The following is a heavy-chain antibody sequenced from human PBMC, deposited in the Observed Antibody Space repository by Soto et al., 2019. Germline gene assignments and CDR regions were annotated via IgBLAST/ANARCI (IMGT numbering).Heavy chain of an antibody. D-gene: IGHD6-19*01. J-gene: IGHJ4*02. CDR3: AKGVHGWPD. Sequence: PGGSLRLSCAASGFTFSSYAMNWVRQAPGKGLEWVSGISGSGGVTDYADPVKGRFTISRDNFKNTLHLQMSSLGVEDTAVYYCAKGVHGWPDWGQGTLVTVSS. CDR1: GFTFSSYA. V-gene: IGHV3-23*01. CDR2: ISGSGGVT.